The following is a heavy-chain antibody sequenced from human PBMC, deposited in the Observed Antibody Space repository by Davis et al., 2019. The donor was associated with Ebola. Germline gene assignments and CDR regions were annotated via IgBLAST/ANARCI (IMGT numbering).Heavy chain of an antibody. V-gene: IGHV4-38-2*02. CDR1: GYSISSGYY. CDR3: ARDSEHIVATIDY. CDR2: IYHSGST. D-gene: IGHD5-12*01. J-gene: IGHJ4*02. Sequence: PSETLSLTCAVSGYSISSGYYWGWIRQPPGKGLEWIGSIYHSGSTYYNPSLKSRVTISVDTSKNQFSLKLSSVTAADTAVYYCARDSEHIVATIDYWGQGTLVTVSS.